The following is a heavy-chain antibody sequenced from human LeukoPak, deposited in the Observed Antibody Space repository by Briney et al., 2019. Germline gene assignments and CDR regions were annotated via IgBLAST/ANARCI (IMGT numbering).Heavy chain of an antibody. CDR3: AKETGAGRGGY. CDR2: IWYDGSNK. J-gene: IGHJ4*02. CDR1: GFTFSSYG. Sequence: SGGSLRLSCAASGFTFSSYGMHWVRQAPGKGLEWVAVIWYDGSNKYYADSVKGRFTISRDNSKNTLYLQMNSLRAEDTAVYYCAKETGAGRGGYWGQGTLVTVSS. D-gene: IGHD7-27*01. V-gene: IGHV3-33*06.